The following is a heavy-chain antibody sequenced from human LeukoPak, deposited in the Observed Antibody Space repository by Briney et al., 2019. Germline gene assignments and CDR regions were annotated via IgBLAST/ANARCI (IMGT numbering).Heavy chain of an antibody. CDR2: IKHDGSEK. V-gene: IGHV3-7*03. CDR1: GFTFSSYW. J-gene: IGHJ5*02. Sequence: GGSLRLSCAASGFTFSSYWMTWVRQAPGKGLEWVANIKHDGSEKYYVDSVKGRFTISRDNAKNSLYLQMNSLRAEDTAVYYCAKSFDQLLPNWFDPWGQGTLVTVSS. D-gene: IGHD2-2*01. CDR3: AKSFDQLLPNWFDP.